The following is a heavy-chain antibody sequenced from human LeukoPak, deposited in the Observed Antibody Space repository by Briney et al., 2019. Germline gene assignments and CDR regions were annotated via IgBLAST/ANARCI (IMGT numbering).Heavy chain of an antibody. D-gene: IGHD3-3*01. V-gene: IGHV3-7*05. J-gene: IGHJ4*02. CDR1: GFTFSGYW. CDR2: IKQDGSEK. Sequence: GGSLRLSCAASGFTFSGYWMSWVRQAPGKGLEWVANIKQDGSEKYYVDSLRGRFTISRDNAKNSLYLQMNSLRPDDTAFYYCARDIHWSGYFYRDYWGQGTLVTVSS. CDR3: ARDIHWSGYFYRDY.